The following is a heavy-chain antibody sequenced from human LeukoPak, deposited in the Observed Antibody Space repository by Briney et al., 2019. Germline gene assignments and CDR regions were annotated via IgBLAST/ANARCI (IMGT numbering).Heavy chain of an antibody. Sequence: PGRSLRLSCAASGFTFSNYAMHWVRQAPGKGLEWVAVISYDGSNKYYADSVKGRFTISRDNSKNTLYLQMNSLRAEDTAVYYCARDFLGYCSGGSCQRSYFFDYWGQGPLVPVSS. CDR2: ISYDGSNK. J-gene: IGHJ4*02. CDR1: GFTFSNYA. V-gene: IGHV3-30-3*01. D-gene: IGHD2-15*01. CDR3: ARDFLGYCSGGSCQRSYFFDY.